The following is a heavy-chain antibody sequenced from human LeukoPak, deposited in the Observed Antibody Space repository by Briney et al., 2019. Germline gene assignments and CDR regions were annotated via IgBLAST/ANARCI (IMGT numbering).Heavy chain of an antibody. Sequence: ASVKVSCKASGYTFTGYYMHWVRQGPGQGLEWMGWINPNSGGTNYAQKFQGWVTMTRDTSISTAYMELSRLRSDDTAVYYCARSPTTGTTGGAFDIWGQGTMVTVSS. CDR3: ARSPTTGTTGGAFDI. CDR1: GYTFTGYY. D-gene: IGHD1-1*01. J-gene: IGHJ3*02. V-gene: IGHV1-2*04. CDR2: INPNSGGT.